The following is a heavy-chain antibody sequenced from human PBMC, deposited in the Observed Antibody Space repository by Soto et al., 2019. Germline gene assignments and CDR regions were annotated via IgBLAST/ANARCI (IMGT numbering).Heavy chain of an antibody. CDR2: IYDSGRA. CDR1: GGSISSYY. J-gene: IGHJ4*02. D-gene: IGHD3-16*01. Sequence: SATLSLTCTVSGGSISSYYWTWILQPPGQGLEWIGYIYDSGRANYNPSLKSRVTISIDTSKNQFSLKLRSVTAADTAVYYCARDKDTGSLDLGYWGQGTLVPLSA. V-gene: IGHV4-59*01. CDR3: ARDKDTGSLDLGY.